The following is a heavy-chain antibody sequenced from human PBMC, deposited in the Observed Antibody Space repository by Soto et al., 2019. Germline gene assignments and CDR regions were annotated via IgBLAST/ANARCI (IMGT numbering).Heavy chain of an antibody. CDR2: ISLYSDGT. D-gene: IGHD2-2*01. Sequence: ASVKVSCKTSGYTFSNYGITWVRQAPGQPLEWLGWISLYSDGTNYAQKFQGGVSMTTDTSTTTAYMELRSLRSDDTAVYYCARVVPGAEAWFGPWGQGTLVTVSS. CDR3: ARVVPGAEAWFGP. CDR1: GYTFSNYG. J-gene: IGHJ5*02. V-gene: IGHV1-18*01.